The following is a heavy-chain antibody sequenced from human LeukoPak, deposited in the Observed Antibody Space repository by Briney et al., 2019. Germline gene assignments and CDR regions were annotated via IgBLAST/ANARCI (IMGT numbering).Heavy chain of an antibody. CDR1: DGSIRTYY. CDR2: ISYRGDI. CDR3: ATNKDWAEAD. V-gene: IGHV4-59*03. Sequence: SETLSLTCSVSDGSIRTYYWSWIRQSPGQGLEWIGNISYRGDINYNPSLKSRVIISIDTSKNQFSLKVTSLTAADTAVYYCATNKDWAEADWGQGTLVIVSS. J-gene: IGHJ4*02. D-gene: IGHD3/OR15-3a*01.